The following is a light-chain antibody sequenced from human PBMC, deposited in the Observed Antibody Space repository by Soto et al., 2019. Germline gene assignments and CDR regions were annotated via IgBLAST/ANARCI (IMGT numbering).Light chain of an antibody. CDR3: QQYNNWPRT. V-gene: IGKV3-15*01. J-gene: IGKJ1*01. CDR1: QRFSSN. Sequence: EIVMTQSPATLYVSPGERATLSCRASQRFSSNLAWYQQKPGQAPSLLIYGAYTRATGIPARFSGSGSGTEFTLPISILQSEDCAVYYCQQYNNWPRTFGQGTKVEIK. CDR2: GAY.